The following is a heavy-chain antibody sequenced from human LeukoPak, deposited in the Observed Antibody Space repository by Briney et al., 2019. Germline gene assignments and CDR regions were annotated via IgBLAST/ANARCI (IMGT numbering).Heavy chain of an antibody. CDR1: GGSISSGGYY. Sequence: TSETLSLTCTVSGGSISSGGYYWSWIRQHPGKGLEWIGYIYYSGFTYYNPSLKSRVTISLDTSKNQFSLKLSSVTAADTAVYYCARGTTVTTNFDYWGQGTLVTVSS. D-gene: IGHD4-17*01. CDR2: IYYSGFT. CDR3: ARGTTVTTNFDY. J-gene: IGHJ4*02. V-gene: IGHV4-31*03.